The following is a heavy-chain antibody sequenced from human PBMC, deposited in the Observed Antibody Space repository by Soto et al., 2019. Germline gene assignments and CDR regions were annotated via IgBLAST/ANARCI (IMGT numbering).Heavy chain of an antibody. J-gene: IGHJ6*03. CDR3: ARTARITIVRGNIYYYYYYMDV. D-gene: IGHD3-10*01. CDR2: ISSSGSNK. CDR1: GLTFNNYA. Sequence: GGSLRLSCAASGLTFNNYAMSWVRQAPGEGLEWVSGISSSGSNKYYADSVKGRFTISRDNSKNTLYLQMNSLRAEDTAVYYCARTARITIVRGNIYYYYYYMDVWGKGTTVTVSS. V-gene: IGHV3-23*01.